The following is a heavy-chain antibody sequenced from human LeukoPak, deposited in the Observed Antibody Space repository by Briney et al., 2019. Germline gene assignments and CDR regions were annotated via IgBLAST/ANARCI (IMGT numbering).Heavy chain of an antibody. Sequence: GGSLRLSCAASGFTFSSYEMNWVRQAPGKGLEWVSAISGSGGSTYYADSVKGRFTISRDDSKNTLYLQMNSLRAEDTAVYYCAKGWEHRGLFDYWGQGTLVTVSS. V-gene: IGHV3-23*01. CDR1: GFTFSSYE. J-gene: IGHJ4*02. CDR2: ISGSGGST. D-gene: IGHD1-26*01. CDR3: AKGWEHRGLFDY.